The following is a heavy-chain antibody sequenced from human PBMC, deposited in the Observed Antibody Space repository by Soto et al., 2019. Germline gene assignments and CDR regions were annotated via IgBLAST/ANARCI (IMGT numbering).Heavy chain of an antibody. Sequence: EVQLLQSGGGLVKPGGSLTLSCGVSGFPFAPSTMSWVRQAPGKGLEWVSTISVSVGSTYSADSVQGRFTVSSDISDNTLFLRMNSLTADYTAVYFCAKRDGPHSTSNAYFYDHWGRGVLVTVSS. CDR1: GFPFAPST. J-gene: IGHJ4*02. D-gene: IGHD2-21*02. CDR2: ISVSVGST. V-gene: IGHV3-23*01. CDR3: AKRDGPHSTSNAYFYDH.